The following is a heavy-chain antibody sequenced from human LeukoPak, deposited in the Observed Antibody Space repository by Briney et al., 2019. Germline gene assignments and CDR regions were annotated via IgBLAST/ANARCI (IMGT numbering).Heavy chain of an antibody. CDR2: FDPEDGET. CDR3: ATPETYYYDSSGQYYFDY. Sequence: AASVKVSCKVSGYTLTELSMHWVRQAPGKGLEWMGGFDPEDGETIYAQKFQGRVTMTEDTSTDTAYMELSGLRSEDTAVYYCATPETYYYDSSGQYYFDYWGQGTLVTVSS. D-gene: IGHD3-22*01. V-gene: IGHV1-24*01. CDR1: GYTLTELS. J-gene: IGHJ4*02.